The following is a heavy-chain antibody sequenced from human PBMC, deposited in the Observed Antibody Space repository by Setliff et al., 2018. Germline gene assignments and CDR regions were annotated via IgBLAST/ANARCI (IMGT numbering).Heavy chain of an antibody. Sequence: LSLSCAASGFTFDVYDLNWVRQAPGKGLEWVSSINWNGDRTGYADSVKGRFTISRDNARNSLYLQMNSLRAEDTAVYYCARLALTGYDSSGYYYALDYYYYMDVWGKGTTVTVSS. CDR3: ARLALTGYDSSGYYYALDYYYYMDV. J-gene: IGHJ6*03. V-gene: IGHV3-20*04. CDR2: INWNGDRT. D-gene: IGHD3-22*01. CDR1: GFTFDVYD.